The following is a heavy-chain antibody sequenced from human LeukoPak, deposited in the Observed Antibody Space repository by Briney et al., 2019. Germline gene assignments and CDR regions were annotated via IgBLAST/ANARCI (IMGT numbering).Heavy chain of an antibody. V-gene: IGHV3-30*04. Sequence: GRSLRLSCAASGFTFSSYAMHWVRQAPGKGLEWVAVISYDGSNKYYADSVKGRFTISRDNSKNTLYLQMNRLRAEDTAVYYCARDLPAKNEGYSYGYYFDYWGQGTLVTVSS. D-gene: IGHD5-18*01. CDR2: ISYDGSNK. CDR1: GFTFSSYA. CDR3: ARDLPAKNEGYSYGYYFDY. J-gene: IGHJ4*02.